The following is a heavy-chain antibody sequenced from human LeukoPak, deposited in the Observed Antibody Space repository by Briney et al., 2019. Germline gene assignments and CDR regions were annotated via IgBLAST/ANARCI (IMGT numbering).Heavy chain of an antibody. Sequence: GGSLRLSCAASGFTFSSFDMNWVRQAPGKRLEWLSYISNSGSTKYYADSVKGRFTISRDNAKNSLFLQMNSLRAEDTAVYYCARVLRYCSGGSCYSGGLGYMDVWGKGTTVTISS. CDR3: ARVLRYCSGGSCYSGGLGYMDV. CDR2: ISNSGSTK. CDR1: GFTFSSFD. J-gene: IGHJ6*03. V-gene: IGHV3-48*03. D-gene: IGHD2-15*01.